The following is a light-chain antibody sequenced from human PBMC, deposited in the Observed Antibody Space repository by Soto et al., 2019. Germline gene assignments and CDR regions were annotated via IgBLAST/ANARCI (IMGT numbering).Light chain of an antibody. V-gene: IGKV1-5*01. CDR1: QSISSW. CDR2: DAS. J-gene: IGKJ1*01. CDR3: QQYNSYWT. Sequence: DIQMTQSPSTLSASLGDRVTITCRASQSISSWLAWYQQKPGKAPKLLIYDASSLESGVPSRFSGSGSGTEFTLTISSLQPEDFATYYCQQYNSYWTFGQGTKVDIK.